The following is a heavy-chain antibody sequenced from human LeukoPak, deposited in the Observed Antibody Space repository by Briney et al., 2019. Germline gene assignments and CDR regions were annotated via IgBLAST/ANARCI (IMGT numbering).Heavy chain of an antibody. CDR1: GGSISSYY. Sequence: SETLSLTCTVSGGSISSYYWSWIRQPPGKGLEWIGYIYYSGSTNYNPSLKSRVTISVDTSKNQFSLKLSSVTAADTAVYYCARTGQLAHDAFDIWGQGTMVTVSS. J-gene: IGHJ3*02. V-gene: IGHV4-59*01. CDR3: ARTGQLAHDAFDI. D-gene: IGHD6-6*01. CDR2: IYYSGST.